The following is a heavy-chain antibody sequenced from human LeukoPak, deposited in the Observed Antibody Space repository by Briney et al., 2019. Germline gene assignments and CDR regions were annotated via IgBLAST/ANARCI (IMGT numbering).Heavy chain of an antibody. CDR3: AGDPPSQWELPDAFDI. J-gene: IGHJ3*02. D-gene: IGHD1-26*01. CDR2: IYTSGST. CDR1: GGSISSGSYY. Sequence: SETLSLTCTVSGGSISSGSYYWSWIRQPAGKGLEWIGRIYTSGSTNYNPSLKSRVTISVDTSKNQFSLKLSSVTAADTAVYYCAGDPPSQWELPDAFDIWGQGTMVTVSS. V-gene: IGHV4-61*02.